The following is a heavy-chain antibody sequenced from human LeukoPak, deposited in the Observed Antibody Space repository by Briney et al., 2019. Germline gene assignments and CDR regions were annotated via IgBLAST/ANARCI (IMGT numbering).Heavy chain of an antibody. V-gene: IGHV3-23*01. CDR3: TKRDSAWGSPPHY. CDR1: EFTFSSYA. CDR2: TSGRGDTT. J-gene: IGHJ4*02. D-gene: IGHD6-19*01. Sequence: GGSLRLSCVGSEFTFSSYAMSWVRQAPGKGLEWVSSTSGRGDTTYYADSVKGRSTISKNISKNTLYLQMNSLTAEDTAVYYCTKRDSAWGSPPHYWGRGTLVTVSS.